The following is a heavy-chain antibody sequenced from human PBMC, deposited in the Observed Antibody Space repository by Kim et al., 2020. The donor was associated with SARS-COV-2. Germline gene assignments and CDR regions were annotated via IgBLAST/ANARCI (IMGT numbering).Heavy chain of an antibody. Sequence: NSVKGRFTISRDNSKDTVYLQMNSLRAENTAVYYCARDRNYNVWGCYHLWGQGTLVTVSS. CDR3: ARDRNYNVWGCYHL. D-gene: IGHD3-16*02. J-gene: IGHJ4*02. V-gene: IGHV3-53*01.